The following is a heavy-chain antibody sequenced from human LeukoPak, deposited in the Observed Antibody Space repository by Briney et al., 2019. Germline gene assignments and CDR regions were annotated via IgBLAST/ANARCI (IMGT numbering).Heavy chain of an antibody. CDR3: AKVQDGSSWYEYFQH. D-gene: IGHD6-13*01. Sequence: GGSLXLSCAASGFTFSTYSMNWVRQAPGKGLEWVSSISSSSTYIYYADSVKGRFTISRDNAENSLFLQMNSLRAEDTAVYYCAKVQDGSSWYEYFQHWGQGTLVTVSS. CDR2: ISSSSTYI. J-gene: IGHJ1*01. V-gene: IGHV3-21*01. CDR1: GFTFSTYS.